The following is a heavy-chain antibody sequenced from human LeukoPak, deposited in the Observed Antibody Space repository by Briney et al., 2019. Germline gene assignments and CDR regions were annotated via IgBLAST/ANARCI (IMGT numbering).Heavy chain of an antibody. D-gene: IGHD2-21*02. CDR3: AIAYCGGDCYTDYYYGMDV. Sequence: ASVKVSCKASGGTFSSYAISWVRQAPGQGLEWMGGIIPIFGTANYAQKFQGRVTITADESTSTAYMELSSLRSEDTAVYYCAIAYCGGDCYTDYYYGMDVWGQGTTVTVSS. CDR1: GGTFSSYA. V-gene: IGHV1-69*13. CDR2: IIPIFGTA. J-gene: IGHJ6*02.